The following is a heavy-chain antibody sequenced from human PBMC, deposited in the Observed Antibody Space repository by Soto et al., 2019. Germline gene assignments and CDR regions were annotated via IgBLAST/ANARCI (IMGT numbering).Heavy chain of an antibody. CDR2: ISGYNEKT. V-gene: IGHV1-18*04. CDR3: ARDKMIDDYGLGTYDY. J-gene: IGHJ4*02. CDR1: GYTFTSFG. D-gene: IGHD3-10*01. Sequence: QVPLVQSGAEVKRPGASFRVSCKTSGYTFTSFGVSWVRQAPGQGLEWMGWISGYNEKTKYAQNLQGRLTMTAETSTSTVYMELRGLRSDDSAVYFCARDKMIDDYGLGTYDYWGQGTTITVSS.